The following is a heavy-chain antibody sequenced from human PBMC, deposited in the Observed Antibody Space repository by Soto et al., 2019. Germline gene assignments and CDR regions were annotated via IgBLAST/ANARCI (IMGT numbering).Heavy chain of an antibody. D-gene: IGHD3-3*01. J-gene: IGHJ4*02. Sequence: SVKVSCKASGGTFSSYAISWVRQAPGQGLEWMGGIIPIFGTANYAQKFQGRVTITADKSTSTAYMELSSLRSEDTAVYYCARGGVYYDFWSGYYTQFDYWGQGTLVTVSS. CDR2: IIPIFGTA. CDR3: ARGGVYYDFWSGYYTQFDY. V-gene: IGHV1-69*06. CDR1: GGTFSSYA.